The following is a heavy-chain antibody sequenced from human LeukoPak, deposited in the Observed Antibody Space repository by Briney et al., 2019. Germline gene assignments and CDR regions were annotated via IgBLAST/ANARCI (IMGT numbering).Heavy chain of an antibody. CDR1: GGSFSGYY. CDR2: INHSGST. J-gene: IGHJ5*02. V-gene: IGHV4-34*01. D-gene: IGHD3-10*01. CDR3: AVNGWFGDFWFDP. Sequence: SETLSLTCAVYGGSFSGYYWNWIRQPPGKGLEWIGEINHSGSTNYNPSLKSRVTISVDTSKNQFSLKLSSVTAADTAVYYCAVNGWFGDFWFDPWGQGTLVTVSS.